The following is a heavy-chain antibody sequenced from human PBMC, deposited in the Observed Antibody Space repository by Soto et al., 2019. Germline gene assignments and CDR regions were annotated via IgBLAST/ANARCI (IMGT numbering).Heavy chain of an antibody. Sequence: EVQLLESGGGLVQPGGSLRLSCAASGFTFSNYAMSWVRQAPGKGLEWVSGISGSGVTTNYADSVKGRFTISRDNSKNTLFLQMNGLRDEDTAVYYCAKDWDSTSWLDALDIWGQGTTVTVSS. V-gene: IGHV3-23*01. CDR2: ISGSGVTT. D-gene: IGHD6-13*01. CDR1: GFTFSNYA. J-gene: IGHJ3*02. CDR3: AKDWDSTSWLDALDI.